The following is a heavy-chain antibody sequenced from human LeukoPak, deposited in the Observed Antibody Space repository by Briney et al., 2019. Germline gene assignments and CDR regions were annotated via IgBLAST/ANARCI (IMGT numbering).Heavy chain of an antibody. Sequence: SETLSLTCTVSGYSISSGYYWGWIRQPPGKGLEWIGSIYHSGSTYYNPSLKSRVTISVDTSKNQLSLKLISVTAADTAVYYCATLMATISYWGQGTLVTVSS. V-gene: IGHV4-38-2*02. D-gene: IGHD5-24*01. CDR2: IYHSGST. CDR3: ATLMATISY. J-gene: IGHJ4*02. CDR1: GYSISSGYY.